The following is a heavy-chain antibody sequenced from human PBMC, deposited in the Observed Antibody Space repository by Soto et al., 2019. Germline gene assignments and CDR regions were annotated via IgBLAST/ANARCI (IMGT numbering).Heavy chain of an antibody. CDR1: GLTVSTNY. CDR2: FGSAGDI. CDR3: ARGGPNWDYYFYGMDV. V-gene: IGHV3-13*01. J-gene: IGHJ6*02. D-gene: IGHD3-16*01. Sequence: PGGSLRLSCAASGLTVSTNYMLWVRQAPGKGLEWVSTFGSAGDIYYSDSVKGRFTISRDNARNSLYLQMNSLRAADTAVYYCARGGPNWDYYFYGMDVWGQGTTVTVSS.